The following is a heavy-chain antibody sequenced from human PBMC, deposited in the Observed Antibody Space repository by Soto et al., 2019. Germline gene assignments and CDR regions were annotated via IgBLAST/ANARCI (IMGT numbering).Heavy chain of an antibody. J-gene: IGHJ4*02. Sequence: QVQLQESGPGLVKPSQTLSLTCTVSGGSISSGDYYWSWIRQPPGKGLEWIGYIYYSGSTYYNPSLKSRVTISVDTSKNQFSLKLSSVTAADTAVYYCARDSADYGGKGHTDYWGQGTLVTVSS. CDR3: ARDSADYGGKGHTDY. D-gene: IGHD4-17*01. CDR1: GGSISSGDYY. V-gene: IGHV4-30-4*01. CDR2: IYYSGST.